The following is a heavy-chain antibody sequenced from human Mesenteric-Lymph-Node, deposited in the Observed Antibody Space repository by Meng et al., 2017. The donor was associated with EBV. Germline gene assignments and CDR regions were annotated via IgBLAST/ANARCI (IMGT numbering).Heavy chain of an antibody. CDR3: VHGRGGGNSAIFDY. CDR1: GFSLSTYAVG. Sequence: QITLKESGPTLVKPPQTLPLTCTFSGFSLSTYAVGVGWIRQPPGKALEWLALIYWDDDERYSPSLKSRLTITKDTSINQVVLTMTNMDPVDTATYYCVHGRGGGNSAIFDYWGQGTLVTVSS. J-gene: IGHJ4*02. CDR2: IYWDDDE. V-gene: IGHV2-5*02. D-gene: IGHD4-23*01.